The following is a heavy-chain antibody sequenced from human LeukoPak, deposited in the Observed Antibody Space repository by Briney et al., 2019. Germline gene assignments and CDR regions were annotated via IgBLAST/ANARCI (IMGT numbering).Heavy chain of an antibody. CDR1: GTSISTNY. J-gene: IGHJ4*02. CDR2: IFCSGGT. CDR3: ARHVDY. Sequence: SETLSLTCCVSGTSISTNYWRWMRQPPGNGLEWLGCIFCSGGTNYKPSLKSRITISVDTSKNQLSLTLSSVTAADTAVYYCARHVDYWGQGTLVTVSS. V-gene: IGHV4-59*08.